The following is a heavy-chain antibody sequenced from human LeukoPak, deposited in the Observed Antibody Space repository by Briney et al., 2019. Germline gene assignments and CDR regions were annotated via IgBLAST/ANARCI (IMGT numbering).Heavy chain of an antibody. CDR1: GGSFNGYY. Sequence: PSETLSLTCAVYGGSFNGYYWTWIRQPPGKGPEWIGEINHSGGTDYNPSLKSRVTISVDTSKNQFSLKLNSVTAADTAVYYCAGGQLRLSNWGQGSLVIVSS. CDR3: AGGQLRLSN. J-gene: IGHJ4*02. V-gene: IGHV4-34*01. CDR2: INHSGGT. D-gene: IGHD2-2*01.